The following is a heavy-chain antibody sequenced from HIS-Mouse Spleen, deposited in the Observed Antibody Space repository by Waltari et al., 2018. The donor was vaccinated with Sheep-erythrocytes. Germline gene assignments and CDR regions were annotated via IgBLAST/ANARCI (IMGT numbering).Heavy chain of an antibody. J-gene: IGHJ4*02. Sequence: EVQLVESGGGLVKPGGSLRLSWAAWGFTLRSHSMTWARQAPGKGLEWVSSISSSSSYIYYADSGKGRFTISRDNAKNSLYLQMNSLRAEDTAVYYCARVASGATFDYWGQGTLVTVSS. CDR2: ISSSSSYI. D-gene: IGHD1-26*01. CDR1: GFTLRSHS. V-gene: IGHV3-21*01. CDR3: ARVASGATFDY.